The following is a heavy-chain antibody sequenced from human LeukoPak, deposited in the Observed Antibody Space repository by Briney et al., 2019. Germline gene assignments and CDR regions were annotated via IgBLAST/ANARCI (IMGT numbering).Heavy chain of an antibody. V-gene: IGHV1-2*02. J-gene: IGHJ4*02. CDR2: INPNSGGT. D-gene: IGHD1-26*01. CDR1: GYTFTGYY. Sequence: ASVKVSCKASGYTFTGYYMHWVRQAPGQGLEWMGWINPNSGGTNYAQKFQGRVTMTRDTSISTAYMELSRLRSDDTAVYYCAASYSGSGTIDYWGQGTLVTVSS. CDR3: AASYSGSGTIDY.